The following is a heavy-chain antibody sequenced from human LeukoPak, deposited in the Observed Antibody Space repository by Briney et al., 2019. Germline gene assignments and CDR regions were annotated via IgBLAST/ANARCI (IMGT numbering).Heavy chain of an antibody. CDR1: GFNFSGAS. CDR3: TRYESSAY. V-gene: IGHV3-73*01. CDR2: IRSKANSYAT. J-gene: IGHJ4*02. D-gene: IGHD3-16*01. Sequence: GGSLRPSCAASGFNFSGASIHWVRQASGKGLEWVGRIRSKANSYATTYAASVKGRFTISRDDSKNTAYLQMHSLKTDDTAVYYCTRYESSAYWGQGTLVTVSS.